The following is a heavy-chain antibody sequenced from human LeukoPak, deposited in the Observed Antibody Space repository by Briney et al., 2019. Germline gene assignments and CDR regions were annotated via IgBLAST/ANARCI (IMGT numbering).Heavy chain of an antibody. Sequence: ASVKVSCKASGYTFTSYDINWVRQATGQGLEWMGWMNPNSGNTGYAQKFQGRVTMTRNTSISTAYMELSSLRSEDTAVYYCARHGEIAAAGYYYYYMDVWGKRTTVTVSS. V-gene: IGHV1-8*01. J-gene: IGHJ6*03. CDR1: GYTFTSYD. CDR3: ARHGEIAAAGYYYYYMDV. D-gene: IGHD6-13*01. CDR2: MNPNSGNT.